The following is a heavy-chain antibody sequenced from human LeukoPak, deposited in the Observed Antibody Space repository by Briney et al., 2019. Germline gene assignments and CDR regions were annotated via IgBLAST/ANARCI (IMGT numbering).Heavy chain of an antibody. V-gene: IGHV3-7*01. Sequence: GGSLRLSCAASGFTFSSYWMSWVRQAPGKGREWVANIKQDGSEKYYVDSVKGRFTISRDNAKNSLYLQMNSLRAEDTAVYYCARSLVVVVAATDYWGQGTLVTVSS. CDR1: GFTFSSYW. CDR3: ARSLVVVVAATDY. J-gene: IGHJ4*02. CDR2: IKQDGSEK. D-gene: IGHD2-15*01.